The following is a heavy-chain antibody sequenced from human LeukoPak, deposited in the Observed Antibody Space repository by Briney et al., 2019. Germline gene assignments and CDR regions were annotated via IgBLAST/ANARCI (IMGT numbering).Heavy chain of an antibody. D-gene: IGHD2-15*01. CDR1: GFTFRNYG. CDR3: AKMGGHDAFDI. J-gene: IGHJ3*02. Sequence: GGSLRLSCIASGFTFRNYGMSWVRQAPGKGLEWVSGLSDAGVRIFYTDSVKGRFTISRDNSKNTLYLQMDSLRAEDTAVYYCAKMGGHDAFDIWGQGTMVTVSS. V-gene: IGHV3-23*01. CDR2: LSDAGVRI.